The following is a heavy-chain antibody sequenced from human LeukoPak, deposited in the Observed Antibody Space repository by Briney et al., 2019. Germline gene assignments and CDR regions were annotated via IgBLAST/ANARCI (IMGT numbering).Heavy chain of an antibody. CDR3: ARRGGCSSTSCYVSWFDP. CDR1: GGSISSYY. J-gene: IGHJ5*02. D-gene: IGHD2-2*01. CDR2: IYYSGST. Sequence: SETLSLTCTVSGGSISSYYWSCIRQPPGRGLEWIGYIYYSGSTNYNPSLKSRVTISVDTSKNQFSLKLSSVTAADTAVYYCARRGGCSSTSCYVSWFDPWGQGTLVTVSS. V-gene: IGHV4-59*08.